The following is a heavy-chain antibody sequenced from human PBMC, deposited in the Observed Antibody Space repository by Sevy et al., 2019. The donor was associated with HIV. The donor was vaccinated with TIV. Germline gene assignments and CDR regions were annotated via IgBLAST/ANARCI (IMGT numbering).Heavy chain of an antibody. CDR3: ARDRLRFLEWSPYYYYYGMDV. Sequence: SENLSLTCAVYGGSFSGYYWSWIRQPPGKGLEWIGEINHSGSTNYNPSLKSRVTISVDTSKNQFSLKLSSVTAADTAVYYCARDRLRFLEWSPYYYYYGMDVWGQGTTVTVSS. D-gene: IGHD3-3*01. CDR2: INHSGST. V-gene: IGHV4-34*01. CDR1: GGSFSGYY. J-gene: IGHJ6*02.